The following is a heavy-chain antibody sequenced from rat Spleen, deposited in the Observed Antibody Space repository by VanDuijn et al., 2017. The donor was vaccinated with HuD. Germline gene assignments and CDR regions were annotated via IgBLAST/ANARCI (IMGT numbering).Heavy chain of an antibody. J-gene: IGHJ2*01. D-gene: IGHD1-9*01. CDR2: ILTGGNT. CDR1: GFSLTSYT. V-gene: IGHV2-6*01. CDR3: ARDHTFYGYKGYFDY. Sequence: QVQLKESGPGLVQPSQTLSLTCTVSGFSLTSYTISWVRQPPGKGLEWIAAILTGGNTYYNPALKSRLSISRDTSKSQVFLKMNILQTEDTAMYFCARDHTFYGYKGYFDYWGQGVMVTVSS.